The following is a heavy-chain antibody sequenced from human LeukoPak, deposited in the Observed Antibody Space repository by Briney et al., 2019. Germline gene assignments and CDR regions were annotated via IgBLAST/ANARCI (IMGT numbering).Heavy chain of an antibody. CDR1: GGSFSGYY. Sequence: PSETLSLTCAVYGGSFSGYYWSWIRQPPGKGQEWIGEINHSGSTNYNPSLKSRVTISVDTSKNQFSLKLSSVTAADTAVYYCAREGSGRFQHSHAFDIWGQGTMVTVSS. CDR3: AREGSGRFQHSHAFDI. CDR2: INHSGST. V-gene: IGHV4-34*01. J-gene: IGHJ3*02. D-gene: IGHD1-26*01.